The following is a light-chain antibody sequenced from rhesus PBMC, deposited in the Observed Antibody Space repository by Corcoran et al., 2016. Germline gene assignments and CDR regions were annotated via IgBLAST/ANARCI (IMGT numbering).Light chain of an antibody. V-gene: IGKV1-22*01. Sequence: DIQMTQSPSSLSASVGDTVTITCRASPSISSWLDWYQQKPGKAPKLLFYKASSLQSGVPSRFSGSGSGTDFTLTISNLQPEDFASCYYQQDSSSAITFGGGTKVALK. CDR2: KAS. J-gene: IGKJ4*01. CDR1: PSISSW. CDR3: QQDSSSAIT.